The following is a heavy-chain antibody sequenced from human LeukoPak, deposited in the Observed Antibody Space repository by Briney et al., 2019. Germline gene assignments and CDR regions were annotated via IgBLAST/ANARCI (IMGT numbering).Heavy chain of an antibody. CDR1: GGSISSSSYC. J-gene: IGHJ5*02. D-gene: IGHD3-10*01. V-gene: IGHV4-39*01. CDR3: GRRWGGDTMLRGTYNWFDP. Sequence: SETLSLTCTVSGGSISSSSYCWGWLRPPPGKGLEWIGFIYYSGCTSYNPSLKSSITISVAKSKNQFSMNLLSVTAAATALFSCGRRWGGDTMLRGTYNWFDPGSQGCLVTVS. CDR2: IYYSGCT.